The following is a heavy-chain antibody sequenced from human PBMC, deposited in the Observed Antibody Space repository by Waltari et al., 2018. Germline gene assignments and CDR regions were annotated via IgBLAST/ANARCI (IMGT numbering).Heavy chain of an antibody. CDR1: GGPFSSTSYY. V-gene: IGHV4-39*07. CDR3: ATSEGERSSSKDHNWFDP. CDR2: VFYNGDT. J-gene: IGHJ5*02. D-gene: IGHD6-6*01. Sequence: QVQLQESGPGLVKPSETLSLTCTVSGGPFSSTSYYWGWIRQPPGKGLEWIGYVFYNGDTYYNPSLKSRVTMTEDTSTDTAYMELSSLRSEDTAVYYCATSEGERSSSKDHNWFDPWGQGTLVTVSS.